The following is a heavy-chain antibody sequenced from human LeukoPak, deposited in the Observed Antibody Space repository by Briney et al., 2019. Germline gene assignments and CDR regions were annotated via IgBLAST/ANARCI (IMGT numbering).Heavy chain of an antibody. D-gene: IGHD5-12*01. V-gene: IGHV4-39*02. Sequence: SETLSLTCTVSGGSISSSSYYWGWIRQPPGKGLEWIGSIYYSGSTYYNPSLKSRVTISVDTSKNQFSLKLSSVTAADTAVYYCARDINGDIVATIGYAFDIWGQGTMVTVSS. CDR3: ARDINGDIVATIGYAFDI. CDR2: IYYSGST. CDR1: GGSISSSSYY. J-gene: IGHJ3*02.